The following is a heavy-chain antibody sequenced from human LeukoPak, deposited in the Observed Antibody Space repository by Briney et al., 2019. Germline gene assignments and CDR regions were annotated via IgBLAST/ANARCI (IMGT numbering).Heavy chain of an antibody. CDR1: GGSISSSSYY. J-gene: IGHJ6*03. Sequence: PSETLSLTCTVSGGSISSSSYYWGWIRQPPGKGLEWIGSIYYSGSTYYNPSLKSRVTISVDTSKNQFSLKLSSVTAADTAVYYCARSGITIFPYYMDVWGKGTTVTISS. V-gene: IGHV4-39*07. CDR3: ARSGITIFPYYMDV. CDR2: IYYSGST. D-gene: IGHD3-9*01.